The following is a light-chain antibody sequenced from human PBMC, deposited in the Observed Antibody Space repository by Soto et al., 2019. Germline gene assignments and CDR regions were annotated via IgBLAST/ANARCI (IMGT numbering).Light chain of an antibody. CDR1: SNDVGGYKY. V-gene: IGLV2-14*01. CDR2: EVT. CDR3: TSYTSTSTHVV. J-gene: IGLJ2*01. Sequence: QSALTQPASVSGSPGQSITISCTGTSNDVGGYKYDSWYQQHPGKAPKLMIYEVTNRPSGVSNRFSGSKFGNTASLSISGLQAEDEADYYCTSYTSTSTHVVFGGGTKVTVL.